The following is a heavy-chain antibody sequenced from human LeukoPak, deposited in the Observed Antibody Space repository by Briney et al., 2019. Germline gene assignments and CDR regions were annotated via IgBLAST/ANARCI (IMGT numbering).Heavy chain of an antibody. J-gene: IGHJ4*02. CDR1: GGSISSGGYS. CDR2: FYYTGST. CDR3: ARRPITGTTLGY. Sequence: PSQTLSLTCAVSGGSISSGGYSWSWIRQPPGKGLEWIGYFYYTGSTYYNPSLKSRVTISVDTSKNQFSLKLSSVTAADTAMYYCARRPITGTTLGYWGQGTLVTVSS. V-gene: IGHV4-30-4*07. D-gene: IGHD1-20*01.